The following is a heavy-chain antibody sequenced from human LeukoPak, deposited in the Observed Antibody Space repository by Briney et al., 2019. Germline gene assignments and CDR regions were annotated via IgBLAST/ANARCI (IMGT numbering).Heavy chain of an antibody. Sequence: SVKVSCKASGGTFSSYAISWVRQAPGQGLEWMGRIIPILGIANYAQKFQGRATITADKSTSTAYMELSSLRSEDTAVYYCAGDYVWGSYRTLLGSYGMDVWGQGTTVTVSS. CDR2: IIPILGIA. CDR1: GGTFSSYA. D-gene: IGHD3-16*02. J-gene: IGHJ6*02. V-gene: IGHV1-69*04. CDR3: AGDYVWGSYRTLLGSYGMDV.